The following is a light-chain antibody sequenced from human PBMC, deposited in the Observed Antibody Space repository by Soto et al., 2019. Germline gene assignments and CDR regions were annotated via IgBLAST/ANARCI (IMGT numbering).Light chain of an antibody. Sequence: EIVLTQSPATLSLSPGERATLSCRASQSVCSYLAWYQQKPGQAPRLLIYDASNRATGIPDRFSGSGSGTDFTLTISSLEPEDFAVYYCQQRSNWGYTFGQGTKLEIK. CDR2: DAS. V-gene: IGKV3-11*01. CDR1: QSVCSY. J-gene: IGKJ2*01. CDR3: QQRSNWGYT.